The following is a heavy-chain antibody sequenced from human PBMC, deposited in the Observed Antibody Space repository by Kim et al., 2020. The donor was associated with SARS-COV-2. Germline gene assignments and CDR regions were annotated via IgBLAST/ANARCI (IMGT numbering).Heavy chain of an antibody. V-gene: IGHV4-39*07. CDR1: GDSIISSNYY. Sequence: SETLSLTCTVSGDSIISSNYYWGWIRQRPGKGLEWIGTIYYSGSTYYNPSLKSRVTMSVDTSKNQFSLKLSSVTAADTAVYFCARDYNFNTNFDLWGQGTMVTVSS. J-gene: IGHJ4*02. CDR2: IYYSGST. D-gene: IGHD3-3*01. CDR3: ARDYNFNTNFDL.